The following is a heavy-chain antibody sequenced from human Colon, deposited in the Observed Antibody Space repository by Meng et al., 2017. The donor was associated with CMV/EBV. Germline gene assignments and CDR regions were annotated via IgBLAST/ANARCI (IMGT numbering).Heavy chain of an antibody. J-gene: IGHJ4*02. CDR1: GFTFSDHY. V-gene: IGHV3-72*01. CDR2: TRNKANSYTT. D-gene: IGHD2-15*01. Sequence: GESLKISCAGSGFTFSDHYMDWVRQAPGKGLEWVGRTRNKANSYTTEYAASVKGRFTISRDDSKNSLYLQMNSLKTEDTAVYYCARAAYWGQGTLVTVSS. CDR3: ARAAY.